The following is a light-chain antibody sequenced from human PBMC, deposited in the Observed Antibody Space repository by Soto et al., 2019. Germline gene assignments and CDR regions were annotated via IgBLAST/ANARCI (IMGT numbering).Light chain of an antibody. J-gene: IGKJ1*01. CDR3: QQYNSFTWT. Sequence: DIQMTQSRSTLSASVGDRVTITCRASPSISSWLAWYQQKPGKAPKLVIYKASSLESGVPSRFSGSGSGAHFTLTLSSLQPDDFATYYCQQYNSFTWTCDQGTNVEIK. CDR1: PSISSW. V-gene: IGKV1-5*03. CDR2: KAS.